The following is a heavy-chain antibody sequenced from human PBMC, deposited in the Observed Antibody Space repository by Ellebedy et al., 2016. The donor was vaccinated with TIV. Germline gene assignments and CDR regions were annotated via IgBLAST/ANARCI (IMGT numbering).Heavy chain of an antibody. V-gene: IGHV1-8*01. CDR3: VRTVRGRYYFDY. D-gene: IGHD4-11*01. CDR1: GYTFTSYD. Sequence: ASVKVSCXASGYTFTSYDINWVRQATGQGLEWMGWMNPNSGNTGYAQKFQGRVTMTRNTSISTAYMELSSLRSEDTAVYYCVRTVRGRYYFDYWGQGTLVTVSS. J-gene: IGHJ4*02. CDR2: MNPNSGNT.